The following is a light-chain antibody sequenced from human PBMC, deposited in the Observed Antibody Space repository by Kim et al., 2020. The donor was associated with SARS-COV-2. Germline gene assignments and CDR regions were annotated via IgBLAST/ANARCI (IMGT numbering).Light chain of an antibody. CDR3: QESNSFPLT. Sequence: DIQMTQSPSSVSASVGDRVTITCRASQDISGWLAWYRQKPGKAPNLVIYGASRLQSGVPSRFSGSGSGTDFTLTISSLQPEDFATYFCQESNSFPLTLGGGTKLEI. J-gene: IGKJ4*01. V-gene: IGKV1-12*01. CDR1: QDISGW. CDR2: GAS.